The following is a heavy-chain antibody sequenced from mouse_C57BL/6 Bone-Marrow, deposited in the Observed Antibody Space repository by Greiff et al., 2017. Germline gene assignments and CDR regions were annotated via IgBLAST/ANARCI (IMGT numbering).Heavy chain of an antibody. CDR2: IYPSDSDT. D-gene: IGHD3-2*02. V-gene: IGHV1-74*01. J-gene: IGHJ3*01. Sequence: QVQLQQPGAELVKPGASVTVSCKASGYTFTSYWMHWVKQRPGQGLEWIGRIYPSDSDTNYNQKFKGKATLTVDKSSSTTSIKLSSLTSEDSAVYYCAIQEGSAYWGQGTLVTVSA. CDR3: AIQEGSAY. CDR1: GYTFTSYW.